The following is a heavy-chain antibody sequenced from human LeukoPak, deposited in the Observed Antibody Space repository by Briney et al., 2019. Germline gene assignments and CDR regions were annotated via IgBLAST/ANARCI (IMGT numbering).Heavy chain of an antibody. CDR2: INHSGNT. D-gene: IGHD1-26*01. V-gene: IGHV4-34*01. CDR1: VGSFSAYH. CDR3: ARGQGSYRFFDY. J-gene: IGHJ4*02. Sequence: SETLSLTCAVYVGSFSAYHWSWIRQPPGKGLEWIGEINHSGNTNSNPPLKSRVTISVDTSKNQFSLKVTSVTAADTAVYYCARGQGSYRFFDYWGQGTLVAVSS.